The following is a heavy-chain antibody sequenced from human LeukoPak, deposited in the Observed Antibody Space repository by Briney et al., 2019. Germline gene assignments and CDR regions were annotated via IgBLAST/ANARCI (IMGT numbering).Heavy chain of an antibody. CDR3: ARTETKEIFGVVIVYYYYMDV. J-gene: IGHJ6*03. CDR1: GFTFSSYS. D-gene: IGHD3-3*01. CDR2: ISSSSSYI. V-gene: IGHV3-21*01. Sequence: AGGSLRLSCAASGFTFSSYSMNWVRQAPGKGLEWVSSISSSSSYIYYADSVKGRFTISRDNAKNSLYLQMNSLRAEDTAVYYCARTETKEIFGVVIVYYYYMDVWGKGTTVTVSS.